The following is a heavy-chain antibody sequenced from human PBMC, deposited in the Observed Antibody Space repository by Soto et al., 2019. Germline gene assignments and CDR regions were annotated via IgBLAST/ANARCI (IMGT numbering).Heavy chain of an antibody. J-gene: IGHJ5*02. V-gene: IGHV3-72*01. D-gene: IGHD3-10*01. CDR1: XXTXSDHX. CDR3: ADVGSGIP. Sequence: ESGGGLVQPGGSLXXXCAXXXXTXSDHXXXXXXXXPGKGLEWVAQIKHRGESYTAEYAASVRGRVTVSRDDSKSSVYLEMNSLKTDDTAVYYCADVGSGIPWGQGTLVTVSS. CDR2: IKHRGESYTA.